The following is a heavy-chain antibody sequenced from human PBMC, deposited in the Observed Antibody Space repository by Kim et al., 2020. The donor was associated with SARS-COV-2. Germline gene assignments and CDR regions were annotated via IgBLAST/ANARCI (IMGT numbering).Heavy chain of an antibody. V-gene: IGHV7-4-1*02. D-gene: IGHD2-21*02. J-gene: IGHJ4*02. CDR1: GYTFSNYD. CDR2: INTKSGNT. CDR3: ARHHRSTASITSFCY. Sequence: ASVKVSCKASGYTFSNYDMDWVRQAPGQRLEWMGWINTKSGNTKYSQGFQGRFALSLDTSATTTYLQLSSLKAEDTAVYYCARHHRSTASITSFCYWVEG.